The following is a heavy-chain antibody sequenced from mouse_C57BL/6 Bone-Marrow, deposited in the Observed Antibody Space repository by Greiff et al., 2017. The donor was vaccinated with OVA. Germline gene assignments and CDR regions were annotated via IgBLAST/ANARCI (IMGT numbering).Heavy chain of an antibody. J-gene: IGHJ1*03. Sequence: QVQLQQSGAELVRPGASVTLSCKASGYTFTDYEMHWVKQTPVHGLEWIGAIDPETGGTAYNQKFKGKAILTADKSSSTAYMELRSLTSEDSAVYYCTNYGYDGGYFDVWGTGTTVTVSS. CDR3: TNYGYDGGYFDV. CDR1: GYTFTDYE. CDR2: IDPETGGT. D-gene: IGHD2-2*01. V-gene: IGHV1-15*01.